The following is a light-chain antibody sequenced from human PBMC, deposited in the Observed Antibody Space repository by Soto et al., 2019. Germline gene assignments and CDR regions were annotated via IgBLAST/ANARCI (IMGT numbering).Light chain of an antibody. CDR1: QSVSSY. Sequence: EIVLTQSPATLSLSPGERATLSCRASQSVSSYLAWYQQKPGQAPRLLIYDVFNRATGVPARFSGSGSGTDFTLTISSLEPEEFAVYYCQQRSNWPPSTFGQGTRLEIK. CDR3: QQRSNWPPST. V-gene: IGKV3-11*01. J-gene: IGKJ5*01. CDR2: DVF.